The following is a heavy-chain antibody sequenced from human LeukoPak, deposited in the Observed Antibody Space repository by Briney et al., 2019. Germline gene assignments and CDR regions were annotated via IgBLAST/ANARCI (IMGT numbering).Heavy chain of an antibody. CDR2: INWNGGST. D-gene: IGHD2-15*01. J-gene: IGHJ4*02. CDR1: GFTFDDYG. CDR3: AKALLHYCSGGSCYVPFDY. Sequence: GGSLRLSCAASGFTFDDYGMSWVRQAPGKGLEWVSGINWNGGSTGYADSVKGRFTISRDNAKNSLYLQMNSLRAEDTAVYYCAKALLHYCSGGSCYVPFDYWGQGTLVTVSS. V-gene: IGHV3-20*04.